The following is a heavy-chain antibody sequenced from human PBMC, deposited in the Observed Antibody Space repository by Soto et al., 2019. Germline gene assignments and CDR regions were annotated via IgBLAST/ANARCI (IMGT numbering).Heavy chain of an antibody. CDR3: AAGGGLPRYY. D-gene: IGHD5-12*01. V-gene: IGHV4-4*02. J-gene: IGHJ4*02. CDR1: GGSISSSNC. Sequence: SETLSLTCAVSGGSISSSNCSSCVRQPPGKGLEWIGDIYYSGSTYYNPSLKSRVTISVDRSKNQFSLKLSSVTAADTAVYYCAAGGGLPRYYWGQGTLVTVSS. CDR2: IYYSGST.